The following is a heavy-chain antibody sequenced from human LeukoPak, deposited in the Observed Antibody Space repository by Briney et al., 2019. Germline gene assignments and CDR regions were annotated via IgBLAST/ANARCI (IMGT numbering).Heavy chain of an antibody. V-gene: IGHV5-51*01. Sequence: GESLKISCKGSGYTFHSYWIAWVRQMPGKGLEWMGIIYPGDSDTRYSPSFQGQVTISADKSIRTAYLQWSSLKASDTAMYYCARCSKYSSSCYYWGQGTLVTVSS. D-gene: IGHD6-6*01. J-gene: IGHJ4*02. CDR3: ARCSKYSSSCYY. CDR2: IYPGDSDT. CDR1: GYTFHSYW.